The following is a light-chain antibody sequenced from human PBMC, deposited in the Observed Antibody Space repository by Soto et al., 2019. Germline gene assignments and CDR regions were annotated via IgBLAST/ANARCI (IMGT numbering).Light chain of an antibody. V-gene: IGKV3-15*01. CDR3: HRYNNWWT. J-gene: IGKJ1*01. CDR1: KTVYNN. CDR2: DAS. Sequence: DIVMTQSPATPPVSQGERTTISCRNSKTVYNNFAWYPQKPDKAPRLLIYDASTRSTGIPARFSGSGSGTVFSLTISSLQSEDFAGYYCHRYNNWWTFGPGTKVDIK.